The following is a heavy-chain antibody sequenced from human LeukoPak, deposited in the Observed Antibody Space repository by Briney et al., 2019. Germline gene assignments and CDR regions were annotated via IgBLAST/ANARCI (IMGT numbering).Heavy chain of an antibody. Sequence: GGSLRLSCTTAGFTFGDYAIAWVRQTPGKGLECVGSIGGATEYAASVKGRFTVSRDDSRSTAYLQMNSLKIEDTAVYYCTRWRGTSMLRFWGQGTLVTVSS. CDR3: TRWRGTSMLRF. CDR1: GFTFGDYA. D-gene: IGHD2/OR15-2a*01. CDR2: IGGAT. J-gene: IGHJ4*02. V-gene: IGHV3-49*04.